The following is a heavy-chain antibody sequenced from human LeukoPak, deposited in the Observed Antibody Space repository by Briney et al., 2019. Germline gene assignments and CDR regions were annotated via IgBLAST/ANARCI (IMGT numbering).Heavy chain of an antibody. D-gene: IGHD2-8*01. CDR1: GFTFSSYG. J-gene: IGHJ4*02. CDR2: ISGSGGST. Sequence: QAGGSLRLSCAASGFTFSSYGMSWVRQAPGKGLEWVSAISGSGGSTYYADSVKGRFTISRDNSKNTLYLQMNSLRAEDTAVYYCARAVDEYAILDYFDYWGQGTLVTVSS. V-gene: IGHV3-23*01. CDR3: ARAVDEYAILDYFDY.